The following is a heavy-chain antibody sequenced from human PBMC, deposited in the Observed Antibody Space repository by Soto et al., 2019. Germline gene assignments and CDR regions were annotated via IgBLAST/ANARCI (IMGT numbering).Heavy chain of an antibody. V-gene: IGHV1-69*13. D-gene: IGHD3-3*01. J-gene: IGHJ6*02. CDR1: GGTFSSYA. CDR2: IIPIFGTA. Sequence: SVKVSCKASGGTFSSYAISWVRQAPGQGLEWMGGIIPIFGTANYAQKFQGRVTITADESTSTAYMELSSLRSEDTAVYYCARGREGYYDFWSGYLSGSHHGMDVWGQGTTVTVSS. CDR3: ARGREGYYDFWSGYLSGSHHGMDV.